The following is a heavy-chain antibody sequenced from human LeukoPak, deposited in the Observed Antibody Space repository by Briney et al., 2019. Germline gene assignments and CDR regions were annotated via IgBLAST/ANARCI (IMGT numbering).Heavy chain of an antibody. V-gene: IGHV7-4-1*02. CDR2: INTDTGIP. CDR3: AKSRYCSAGRCYSDY. CDR1: GYTFTDYP. D-gene: IGHD6-13*01. Sequence: ASVKVSCKASGYTFTDYPMTWVRQAPGQGLEWMGWINTDTGIPTYAQDFTERFVFSLDTSVNSAYPQISSLKAEDTAVYYCAKSRYCSAGRCYSDYWGQGTLVTVSS. J-gene: IGHJ4*02.